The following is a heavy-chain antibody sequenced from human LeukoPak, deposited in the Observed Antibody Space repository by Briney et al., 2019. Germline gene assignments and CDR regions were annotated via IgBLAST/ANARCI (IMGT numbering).Heavy chain of an antibody. CDR3: ARSIGYCSGGSCYYFDY. J-gene: IGHJ4*02. CDR2: ISGSGGST. D-gene: IGHD2-15*01. V-gene: IGHV3-23*01. CDR1: GFTFSNYG. Sequence: PGGSLRLSCAASGFTFSNYGMSWVRQAPGKGLEWVSVISGSGGSTYYADSVKGRFTISRDNSKNTLYMQMNSLRADDTAVYYCARSIGYCSGGSCYYFDYWGQGTLVTVSS.